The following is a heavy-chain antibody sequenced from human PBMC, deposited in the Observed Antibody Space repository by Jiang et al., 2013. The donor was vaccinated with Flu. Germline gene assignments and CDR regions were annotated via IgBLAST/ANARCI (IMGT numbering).Heavy chain of an antibody. CDR1: GGTFSSYA. J-gene: IGHJ4*02. D-gene: IGHD3-10*01. CDR2: IIPIFGTA. CDR3: AREAPYYGSGSYRNYFDY. V-gene: IGHV1-69*01. Sequence: GAEVKKPGSSVKVSCKASGGTFSSYAISWVRQAPGQGLEWMGGIIPIFGTANYAQKFQGRVTITADESTSTAYMELSSLRSEDTAVYYCAREAPYYGSGSYRNYFDYWGQGTLVTVSS.